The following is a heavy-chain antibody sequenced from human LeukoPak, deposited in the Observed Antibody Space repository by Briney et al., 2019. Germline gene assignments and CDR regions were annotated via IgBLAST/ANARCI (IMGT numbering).Heavy chain of an antibody. CDR2: ISSSSSYI. J-gene: IGHJ1*01. D-gene: IGHD2-2*01. V-gene: IGHV3-21*01. Sequence: PGGSLRLSCAASGFTLGNYSMTWFRQPPGKGLDWAYSISSSSSYIYYADSVKGRFTISRDNAKNSLYLQMNSLRAEDTAVYYCAAIRYCSSTSCYLPWGQGTLVTVSS. CDR3: AAIRYCSSTSCYLP. CDR1: GFTLGNYS.